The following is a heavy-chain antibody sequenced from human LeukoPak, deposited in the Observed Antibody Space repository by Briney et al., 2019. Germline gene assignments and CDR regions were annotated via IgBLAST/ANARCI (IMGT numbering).Heavy chain of an antibody. V-gene: IGHV3-30*02. CDR3: AKEQYPGYFDF. Sequence: GGSLRLSCAASGFIFSGSSMHWVRQAPGKGLEWVCFVRFDATNKYYADSVKGRFTISRDNSKNTLYLQLDNVRTEDTATYFCAKEQYPGYFDFWGQGTLVTVSA. CDR1: GFIFSGSS. CDR2: VRFDATNK. D-gene: IGHD1-14*01. J-gene: IGHJ4*02.